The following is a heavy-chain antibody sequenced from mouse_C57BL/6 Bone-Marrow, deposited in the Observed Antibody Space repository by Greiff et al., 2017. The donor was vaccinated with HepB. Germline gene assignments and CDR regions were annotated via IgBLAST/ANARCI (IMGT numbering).Heavy chain of an antibody. CDR2: IYPRSGNT. Sequence: QVQLKESGAELARPGASVKLSCKASGYTFTSYGISWVKQRTGQGLEWIGEIYPRSGNTYYNEKFKGKATLTADKSSSTAYMEHRSLTSEDSAVYFCARWGLLLRYLTDVWGTGTTVTVSS. V-gene: IGHV1-81*01. D-gene: IGHD1-1*01. CDR1: GYTFTSYG. CDR3: ARWGLLLRYLTDV. J-gene: IGHJ1*03.